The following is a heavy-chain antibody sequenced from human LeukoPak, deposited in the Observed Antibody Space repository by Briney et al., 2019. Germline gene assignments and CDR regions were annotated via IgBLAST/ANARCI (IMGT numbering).Heavy chain of an antibody. J-gene: IGHJ4*02. CDR3: ARATVKRPLYFDY. D-gene: IGHD2-21*02. Sequence: SETLSLTCAVYGGSFSGYYWSWIRQPPGKGLEWIGEINHSGSTNYNPSLKSRVTISVDTSKNQFSLKLSSVTAADTAVYYCARATVKRPLYFDYWGQGTLVTVSS. CDR1: GGSFSGYY. CDR2: INHSGST. V-gene: IGHV4-34*01.